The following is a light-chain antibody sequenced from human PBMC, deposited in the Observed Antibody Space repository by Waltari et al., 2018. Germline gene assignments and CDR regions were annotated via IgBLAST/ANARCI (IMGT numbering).Light chain of an antibody. CDR1: NIGRKS. CDR2: YDS. Sequence: YVLTQPPSVSVDPGKTARLTCGGDNIGRKSVNWYQQKPGPAPVLVMFYDSDRPSEIPERFSGSNSGNTATLTISWVEAGDEADYHCQVWDDVTDSGVFGGGTKLTVL. V-gene: IGLV3-21*04. J-gene: IGLJ3*02. CDR3: QVWDDVTDSGV.